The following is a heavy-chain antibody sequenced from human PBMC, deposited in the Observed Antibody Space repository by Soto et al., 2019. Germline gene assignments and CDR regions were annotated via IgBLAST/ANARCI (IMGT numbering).Heavy chain of an antibody. CDR3: VKDRYYYDSSAYRSAY. J-gene: IGHJ4*02. Sequence: PGGSLRLSCSASGFTFSNYAMHWVRQAPGKGLEYVSAIYSNGGSTFYADSVRGRFTISRDNSKNTLYLQVSSLRAEDTAVYYCVKDRYYYDSSAYRSAYWGQGTLVTVS. CDR2: IYSNGGST. V-gene: IGHV3-64D*06. CDR1: GFTFSNYA. D-gene: IGHD3-22*01.